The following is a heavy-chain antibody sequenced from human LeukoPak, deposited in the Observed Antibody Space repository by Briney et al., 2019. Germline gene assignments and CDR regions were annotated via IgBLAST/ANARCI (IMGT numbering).Heavy chain of an antibody. CDR2: ISSSGSTI. J-gene: IGHJ4*02. D-gene: IGHD3-22*01. Sequence: PGGSLRLSCAASGFTFSDYYMSWIRQAPGKGLEWVSYISSSGSTIYYADSVKGRFTISGDNAKNSLYLQMNSLRAEDTAVYYCARDRPYYYDSSGIHWGQGTLVTVSS. CDR1: GFTFSDYY. V-gene: IGHV3-11*01. CDR3: ARDRPYYYDSSGIH.